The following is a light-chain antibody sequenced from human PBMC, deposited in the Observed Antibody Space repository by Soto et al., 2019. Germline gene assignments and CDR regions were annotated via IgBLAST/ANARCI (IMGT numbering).Light chain of an antibody. J-gene: IGKJ3*01. V-gene: IGKV3-20*01. CDR1: QSVSSSY. CDR3: QQYGSSPLFT. Sequence: EIVLTQSPGTLSLSPGERATLSCRASQSVSSSYLAWYQQKPGQAPRLLIYGASSRATGIPDRFSGSGSGTVFALTYSRLEPEDFAVYYCQQYGSSPLFTFGPGTQVAIK. CDR2: GAS.